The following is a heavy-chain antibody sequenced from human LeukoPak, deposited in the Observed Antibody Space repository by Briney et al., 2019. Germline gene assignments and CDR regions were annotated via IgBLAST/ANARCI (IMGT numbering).Heavy chain of an antibody. J-gene: IGHJ4*02. CDR3: ARVADYSNSAHADY. V-gene: IGHV3-33*01. Sequence: GGSLRLSCAASGFTFSSYGMPWVRQAPGKGLEWVAVIWYDGSNKNYADSVKGRFTISRDNSKNTLYLQMNSLRAEDTAVYYCARVADYSNSAHADYWGQGTLVTVSS. D-gene: IGHD4-4*01. CDR1: GFTFSSYG. CDR2: IWYDGSNK.